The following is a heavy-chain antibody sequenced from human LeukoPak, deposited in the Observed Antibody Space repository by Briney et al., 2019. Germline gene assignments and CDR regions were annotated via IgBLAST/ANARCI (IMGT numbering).Heavy chain of an antibody. CDR2: IYYSGST. CDR1: GGSISSSNW. J-gene: IGHJ4*02. V-gene: IGHV4-39*01. D-gene: IGHD3-10*01. Sequence: PSETLSLTCAVSGGSISSSNWWSWVRQPPGKGLEWIGSIYYSGSTYYNPSLKSRVTISVDTSKNQFSLKLNSVTATDTAVYYCARHYGPWGQGTLVTVSS. CDR3: ARHYGP.